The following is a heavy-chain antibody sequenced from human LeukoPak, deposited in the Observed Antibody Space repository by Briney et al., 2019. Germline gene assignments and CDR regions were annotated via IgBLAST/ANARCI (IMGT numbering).Heavy chain of an antibody. J-gene: IGHJ4*02. D-gene: IGHD3-16*02. Sequence: ASVKVSCKASGYTFTSYDINWVRQATGQGLEWMGWMNPNSGNTGYAQKFQGRVTMTTDTSTSTAYMELRSLRSDDTAVYYCAREGQSYEDGSVYWGQGTLVTVSS. CDR3: AREGQSYEDGSVY. CDR2: MNPNSGNT. V-gene: IGHV1-8*02. CDR1: GYTFTSYD.